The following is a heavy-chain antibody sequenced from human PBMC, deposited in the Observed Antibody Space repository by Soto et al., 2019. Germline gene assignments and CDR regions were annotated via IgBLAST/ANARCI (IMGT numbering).Heavy chain of an antibody. D-gene: IGHD3-16*02. CDR1: GGSISSYY. CDR2: IYYSGST. CDR3: AGGLSDFVTPDALDT. J-gene: IGHJ3*02. V-gene: IGHV4-59*01. Sequence: SETLSLTCTVSGGSISSYYWSWIRQPPGKGLEWIGYIYYSGSTNYNPSLKSRVTISVDTSKNQFSLKLSSVTAADTAVFYCAGGLSDFVTPDALDTWGQGPMSPSPQ.